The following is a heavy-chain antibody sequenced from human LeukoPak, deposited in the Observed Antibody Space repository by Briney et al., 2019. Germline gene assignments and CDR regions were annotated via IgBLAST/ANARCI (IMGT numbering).Heavy chain of an antibody. CDR2: TGGDAFSA. CDR3: VRDVDYYASGSYLGYFDY. Sequence: GGSLRLSCSASGFTFTGYAMHWVRQAPGKGLEYVSGTGGDAFSAFYGDSMKDRVTISRDNSKSTVHLQMTSLRVEDTAVYFCVRDVDYYASGSYLGYFDYWGQGTLVTVSS. CDR1: GFTFTGYA. D-gene: IGHD3-10*01. V-gene: IGHV3-64D*06. J-gene: IGHJ4*02.